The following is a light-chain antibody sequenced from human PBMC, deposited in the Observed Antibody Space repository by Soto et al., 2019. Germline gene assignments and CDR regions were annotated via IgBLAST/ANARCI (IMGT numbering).Light chain of an antibody. CDR1: QSISRT. CDR3: QQYDSSSWT. CDR2: GAS. V-gene: IGKV3-15*01. Sequence: EILMTQSPATLSVSPGEGLTLSCRASQSISRTLAWYQQRPGQAPRLLIYGASSRATGVPARFSGSGSGTEFTLTISRLEPEDFAVYYCQQYDSSSWTFGQGTKVDIK. J-gene: IGKJ1*01.